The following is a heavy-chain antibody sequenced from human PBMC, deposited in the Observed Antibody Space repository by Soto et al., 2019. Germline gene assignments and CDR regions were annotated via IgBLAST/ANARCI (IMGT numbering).Heavy chain of an antibody. CDR2: ISWNSGSI. CDR1: GFTFDDYA. CDR3: AKDKLRSTWDYFDY. J-gene: IGHJ4*02. D-gene: IGHD3-16*01. V-gene: IGHV3-9*01. Sequence: GGSLRLSCAASGFTFDDYAMHWVRQAPGKGLEWVSGISWNSGSIGYADSVKGRFTISRDNAKNSLYLQMNSLRAEDTALYYCAKDKLRSTWDYFDYWGQGTLVTVSS.